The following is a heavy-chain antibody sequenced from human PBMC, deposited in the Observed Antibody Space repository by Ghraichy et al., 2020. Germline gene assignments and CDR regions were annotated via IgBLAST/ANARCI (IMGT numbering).Heavy chain of an antibody. D-gene: IGHD5-12*01. V-gene: IGHV4-61*01. J-gene: IGHJ4*01. CDR1: SSCCTTVTYY. Sequence: SETLSLTCARSSSCCTTVTYYWIRIRQPPEKRLEWIGYIYYSGSTNYNPSLKSRVTISVDTSKNQFSLKLSSVTAADTAVYYCASHSSGYDYPNYYFDYWGNVTLVTVS. CDR2: IYYSGST. CDR3: ASHSSGYDYPNYYFDY.